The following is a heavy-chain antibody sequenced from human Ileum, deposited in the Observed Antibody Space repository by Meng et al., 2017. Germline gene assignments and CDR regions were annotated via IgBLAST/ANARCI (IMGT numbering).Heavy chain of an antibody. Sequence: GESLKISCAASGFRFSKYNMNWVRQAPGKGLEWVSSITSTSSYTFYADSVKGRFTISRDNAKNSVFLQMDSLRAEDTAVYYCATDLQGVAFLLFGESENWFDPWGQGTRVTVSS. CDR1: GFRFSKYN. J-gene: IGHJ5*02. CDR2: ITSTSSYT. CDR3: ATDLQGVAFLLFGESENWFDP. V-gene: IGHV3-21*06. D-gene: IGHD3-10*02.